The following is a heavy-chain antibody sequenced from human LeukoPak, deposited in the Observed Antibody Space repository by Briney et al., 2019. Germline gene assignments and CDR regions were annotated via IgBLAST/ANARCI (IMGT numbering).Heavy chain of an antibody. Sequence: GGSLRLSCAASGFTFSSYAMSWVRQAPGKGLEWVSAISGSGGSTYYSDSVRGRFTISGDNAKNSLHLQMNSLRAEDTAVYYCARDGGSSWYFDYWGQGTLATVSS. V-gene: IGHV3-23*01. CDR1: GFTFSSYA. CDR3: ARDGGSSWYFDY. J-gene: IGHJ4*02. CDR2: ISGSGGST. D-gene: IGHD6-13*01.